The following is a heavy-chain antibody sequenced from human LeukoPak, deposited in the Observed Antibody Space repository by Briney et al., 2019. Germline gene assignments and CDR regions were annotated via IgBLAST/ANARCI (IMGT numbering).Heavy chain of an antibody. CDR3: ARRGFYCSSTSCYSDY. J-gene: IGHJ4*02. V-gene: IGHV3-20*01. D-gene: IGHD2-2*01. Sequence: GGSLRLSCAASGFTFDDYGMSWVRQAPGKGLEWVSGINWNGGSTGYADSVKGRFTISRDNAKNSLYLQMNSLRAEDTALYHCARRGFYCSSTSCYSDYWGQGTLVTVSS. CDR1: GFTFDDYG. CDR2: INWNGGST.